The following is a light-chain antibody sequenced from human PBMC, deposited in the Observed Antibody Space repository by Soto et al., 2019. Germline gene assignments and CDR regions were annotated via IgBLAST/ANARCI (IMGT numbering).Light chain of an antibody. J-gene: IGLJ1*01. CDR1: GYDIGGYNF. CDR2: DVT. Sequence: QSVLPQPASVSGSPGQSITISCGGTGYDIGGYNFVSWYQHHPGKAPKLIIYDVTHRPSGVSERFSGSKSGFTASLTISGLQAEDESHYYCSSFTSISTYVFXTGTKVTVL. CDR3: SSFTSISTYV. V-gene: IGLV2-14*01.